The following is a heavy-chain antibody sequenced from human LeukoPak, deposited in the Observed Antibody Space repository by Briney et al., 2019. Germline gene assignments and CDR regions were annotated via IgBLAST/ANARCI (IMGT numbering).Heavy chain of an antibody. Sequence: SGPTLADPTQPLTLTFTFSGFSLSTSGVGGGRIRQPPGKALEWLALIYWNDDKRYSPSRKRRLTLTKDTTKKQVVLTMPNMDPVDTATYYCAHSLRYYYDSSGYYYVGPALDYWGQGTLVTVSS. CDR1: GFSLSTSGVG. CDR2: IYWNDDK. CDR3: AHSLRYYYDSSGYYYVGPALDY. V-gene: IGHV2-5*01. J-gene: IGHJ4*02. D-gene: IGHD3-22*01.